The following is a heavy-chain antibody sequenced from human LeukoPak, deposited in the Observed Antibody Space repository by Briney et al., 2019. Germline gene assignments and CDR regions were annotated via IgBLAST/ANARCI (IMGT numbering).Heavy chain of an antibody. CDR3: ASNRYFDPPGGDY. CDR2: ISSSGSTI. CDR1: GFTFSDYY. V-gene: IGHV3-11*01. Sequence: GGSLRLSCAASGFTFSDYYMSWIRQAPGKGLEWVSYISSSGSTIYYADSVKGRLTISRDNAKNSLYLQMNSLRAEDTAVYYCASNRYFDPPGGDYWGQGTLVTVSS. D-gene: IGHD3-9*01. J-gene: IGHJ4*02.